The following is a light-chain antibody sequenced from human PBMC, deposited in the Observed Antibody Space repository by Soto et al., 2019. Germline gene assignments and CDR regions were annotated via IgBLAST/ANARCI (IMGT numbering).Light chain of an antibody. CDR1: SSDIGNYNF. Sequence: QSVLTQPASVSGSPGQSITISCTGTSSDIGNYNFVSWYQQHPGKAPKLMIYEVTKRPSGVPDRFSGSKSGNTASLTVSGLQAEDEADYYCCSYAGNNIYVFGTGTKVTVL. J-gene: IGLJ1*01. CDR3: CSYAGNNIYV. V-gene: IGLV2-8*01. CDR2: EVT.